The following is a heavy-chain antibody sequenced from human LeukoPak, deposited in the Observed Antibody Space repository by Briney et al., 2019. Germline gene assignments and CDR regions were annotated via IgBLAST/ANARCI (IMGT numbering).Heavy chain of an antibody. CDR3: ARAYTDYYDSSGYDY. V-gene: IGHV4-4*02. D-gene: IGHD3-22*01. CDR1: GGSISSSNW. CDR2: IYHSGST. Sequence: SETLSLTCAVSGGSISSSNWWSWVRQPPGKGLEWIGEIYHSGSTNYNPSLKSRVTISVDKSKNQFSLKLSSVTAADTAVYYCARAYTDYYDSSGYDYWGQGTLVTVSS. J-gene: IGHJ4*02.